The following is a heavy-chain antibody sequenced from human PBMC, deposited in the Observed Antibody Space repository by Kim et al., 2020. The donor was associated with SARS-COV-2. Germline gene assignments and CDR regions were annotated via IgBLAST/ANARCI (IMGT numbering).Heavy chain of an antibody. J-gene: IGHJ4*02. V-gene: IGHV3-23*01. CDR3: ATNGITFYYDSSAYYRF. Sequence: SVKGRFTISRDNSNKELYLQMNSLRAEDTAVYYCATNGITFYYDSSAYYRFWGQGTLVTVSS. D-gene: IGHD3-22*01.